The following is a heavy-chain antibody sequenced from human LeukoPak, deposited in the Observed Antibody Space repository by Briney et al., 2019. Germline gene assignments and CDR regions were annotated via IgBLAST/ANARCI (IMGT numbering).Heavy chain of an antibody. CDR1: GFTFSDYY. CDR2: ISSSGSTI. V-gene: IGHV3-11*01. J-gene: IGHJ4*02. Sequence: NPGGSLRLSCAASGFTFSDYYMSWIRQAPGKGLEWVSYISSSGSTIYYADSVKGRFTISRDNAKNSLYLQMNSLRAEDTAVYYCASIYYYYSSGYYYKYNYWGQGTLVTVSS. CDR3: ASIYYYYSSGYYYKYNY. D-gene: IGHD3-22*01.